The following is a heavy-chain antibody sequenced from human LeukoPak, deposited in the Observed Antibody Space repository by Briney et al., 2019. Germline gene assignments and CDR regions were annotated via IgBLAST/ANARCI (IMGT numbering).Heavy chain of an antibody. J-gene: IGHJ4*02. V-gene: IGHV3-11*01. Sequence: GGSLRLSCAASGFTFSDYYMSWIRQAPGKGLEWVSYISSSGSTIYYADSVKGRFTISRDNAKNSLYLQMHSLRAEDTAVYYCASNRYSGSYYTFDTFDYWGQGTLVTVSS. D-gene: IGHD1-26*01. CDR1: GFTFSDYY. CDR2: ISSSGSTI. CDR3: ASNRYSGSYYTFDTFDY.